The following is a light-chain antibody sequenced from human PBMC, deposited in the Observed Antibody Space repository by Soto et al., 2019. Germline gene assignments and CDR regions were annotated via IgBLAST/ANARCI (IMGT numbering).Light chain of an antibody. CDR2: EGS. CDR1: SSDVGSYNL. CDR3: CSYAGSSLSPYV. Sequence: QSALTQPASVSGSPGQSITISCTGTSSDVGSYNLVSWYQQHPGKAPKLMIYEGSKRPSGVSNRFSGSKSGNTASLTISGLQAEDEFYYYCCSYAGSSLSPYVFGTGSVVTV. J-gene: IGLJ1*01. V-gene: IGLV2-23*01.